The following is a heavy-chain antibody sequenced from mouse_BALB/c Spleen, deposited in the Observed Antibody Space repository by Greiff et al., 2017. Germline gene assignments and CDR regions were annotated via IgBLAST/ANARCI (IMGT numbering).Heavy chain of an antibody. CDR3: ARKGDYGGFAY. Sequence: VQLQESGAELARPGASVKLSCKASGYTFTSYWMQWVKQRPGQGLEWIGAIYPGDGDTRYTQKFKGKATLTADKSSSTAYMQLSSLASEDSAVYYCARKGDYGGFAYWGQGTLVTVSA. D-gene: IGHD1-1*02. V-gene: IGHV1-87*01. J-gene: IGHJ3*01. CDR2: IYPGDGDT. CDR1: GYTFTSYW.